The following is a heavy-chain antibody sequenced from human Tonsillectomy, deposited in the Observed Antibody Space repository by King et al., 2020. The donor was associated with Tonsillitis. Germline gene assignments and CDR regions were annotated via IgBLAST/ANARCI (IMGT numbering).Heavy chain of an antibody. CDR3: ARDNSSWYGAFDI. V-gene: IGHV3-30-3*01. J-gene: IGHJ3*02. CDR2: VSSHGSNG. CDR1: EFTFSNHA. Sequence: VQLVESGGGVVQPGRFLRLSCAASEFTFSNHAFHWVRQAPGKGLEWVAVVSSHGSNGFYADSVKGRFTISRDNSKNSLYLQMNALKADDTAVYYCARDNSSWYGAFDIWGQGTVVSVSS. D-gene: IGHD2/OR15-2a*01.